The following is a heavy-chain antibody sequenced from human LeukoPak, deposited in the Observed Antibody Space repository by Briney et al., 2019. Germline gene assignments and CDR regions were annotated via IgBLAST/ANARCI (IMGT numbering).Heavy chain of an antibody. V-gene: IGHV3-30-3*01. CDR3: ARESGQLPPLGMDV. J-gene: IGHJ6*02. CDR1: GFTFSSYA. D-gene: IGHD2-2*01. CDR2: ISYDGSNK. Sequence: QAGGSLRLSCAASGFTFSSYAMHWVRQAPGKGLEWVAVISYDGSNKYYADSVKGRFTISRDNSKNTLYLQTNSLRAEDTAVYYCARESGQLPPLGMDVWGQGTTVTVSS.